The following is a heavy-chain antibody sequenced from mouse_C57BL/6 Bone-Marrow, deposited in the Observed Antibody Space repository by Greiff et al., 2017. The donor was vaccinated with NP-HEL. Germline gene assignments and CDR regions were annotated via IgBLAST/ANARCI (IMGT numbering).Heavy chain of an antibody. Sequence: VQLQQSGPELVKPGASVKMSCKASGYTFTDYNMHWVKQSHGKSLEWIGYINPNNGGTSYNQKFKGKATLTVNKSSSTAYMELRSLTSEDSAVYYCARNPLYGSSSAWFAYWGQGTLVTVSA. D-gene: IGHD1-1*01. CDR1: GYTFTDYN. J-gene: IGHJ3*01. V-gene: IGHV1-22*01. CDR3: ARNPLYGSSSAWFAY. CDR2: INPNNGGT.